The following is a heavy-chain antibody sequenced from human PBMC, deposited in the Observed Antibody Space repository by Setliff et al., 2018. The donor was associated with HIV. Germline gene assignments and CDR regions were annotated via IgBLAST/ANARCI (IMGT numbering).Heavy chain of an antibody. D-gene: IGHD4-4*01. CDR2: INWNGGRI. CDR3: AREYSSLSLHCDY. J-gene: IGHJ4*02. Sequence: PGGSLRLSCAASGFNFDDYGMSWVRQVPGKGLEWVSGINWNGGRIGYGDSVKGRFTISRDNAKNSLYLQMNNLRAEDTALYYCAREYSSLSLHCDYWGQGTLVTVSS. V-gene: IGHV3-20*04. CDR1: GFNFDDYG.